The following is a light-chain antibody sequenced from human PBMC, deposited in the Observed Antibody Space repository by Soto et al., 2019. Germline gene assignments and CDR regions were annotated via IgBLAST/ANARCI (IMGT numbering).Light chain of an antibody. V-gene: IGLV1-40*01. J-gene: IGLJ2*01. CDR2: GNT. CDR3: QSYDSSLSGSGV. CDR1: NSNIGAGYD. Sequence: QSVLAQPPSVSGAPGQRVTISCTGSNSNIGAGYDVHWYQQLPGTGPKLLIYGNTNRPSGVPDRFSGSKSGTSASLAITGLQVEDEADYFCQSYDSSLSGSGVFGGGTKLTVL.